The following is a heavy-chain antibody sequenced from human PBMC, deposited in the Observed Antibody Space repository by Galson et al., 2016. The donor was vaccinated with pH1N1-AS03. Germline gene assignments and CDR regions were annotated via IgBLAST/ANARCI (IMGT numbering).Heavy chain of an antibody. CDR2: ISVYTGKT. J-gene: IGHJ3*02. D-gene: IGHD3-16*01. Sequence: PVKVSCKASGYTFKSHGISWVRQAPGQGLEWMGWISVYTGKTNYAQKFQGRVTMPTDTSTRTAYMALNSLKSEDTAVYYCAKGLRLGQDAFDIWGQGTMVTVSS. V-gene: IGHV1-18*01. CDR3: AKGLRLGQDAFDI. CDR1: GYTFKSHG.